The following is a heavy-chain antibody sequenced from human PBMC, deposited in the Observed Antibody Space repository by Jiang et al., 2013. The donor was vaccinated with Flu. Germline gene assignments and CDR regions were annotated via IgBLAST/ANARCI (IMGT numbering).Heavy chain of an antibody. CDR3: ARLGSTSWGPQFDS. CDR2: IYYTGST. CDR1: GASISSSSYY. V-gene: IGHV4-39*01. J-gene: IGHJ4*02. Sequence: GPGLVKPSETLSLTCTVSGASISSSSYYWGWVRQPPGKGLEWIGSIYYTGSTYYNPSLKSRVTIFVDTSKNQFSLRLSSVTAADTAVYYCARLGSTSWGPQFDSWGQGTLVTVSS. D-gene: IGHD2-2*01.